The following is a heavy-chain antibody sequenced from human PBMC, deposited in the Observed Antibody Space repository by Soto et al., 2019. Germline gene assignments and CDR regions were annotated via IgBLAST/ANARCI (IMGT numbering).Heavy chain of an antibody. J-gene: IGHJ5*02. CDR1: GYTFTGYY. CDR3: ARDAVRGALTRWFDP. CDR2: INPSGGST. Sequence: ASVKVSCKASGYTFTGYYMHWVRQAPGQGLEWMGIINPSGGSTSYAQKFQGRVTMTRDTSTSTVYMELSSLRSEDTAVYYCARDAVRGALTRWFDPWGQGTLVTVSS. V-gene: IGHV1-46*01. D-gene: IGHD3-10*01.